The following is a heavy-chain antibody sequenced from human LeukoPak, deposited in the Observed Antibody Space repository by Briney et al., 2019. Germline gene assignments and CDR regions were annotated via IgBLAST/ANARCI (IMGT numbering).Heavy chain of an antibody. J-gene: IGHJ4*02. CDR1: GFTFRRSW. CDR2: IKEDGSER. Sequence: PGGSLRLSCVASGFTFRRSWMDWVRQVPGKGPEWVANIKEDGSERYYVDSAKGRFTISRDNTKNSLYLQMDSLRVEDTAIYYCTKSLDYRGQGSLVTVSS. CDR3: TKSLDY. V-gene: IGHV3-7*01.